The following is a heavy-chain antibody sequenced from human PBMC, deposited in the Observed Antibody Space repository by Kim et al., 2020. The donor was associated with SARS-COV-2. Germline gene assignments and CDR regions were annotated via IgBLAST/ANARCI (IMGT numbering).Heavy chain of an antibody. CDR3: ARQCYYYDNFDY. D-gene: IGHD3-22*01. Sequence: NPSLKSRITKSGDRSKTQFSLKLRSVTAADTAVYYCARQCYYYDNFDYWGQGTLVTVSS. J-gene: IGHJ4*02. V-gene: IGHV4-30-2*01.